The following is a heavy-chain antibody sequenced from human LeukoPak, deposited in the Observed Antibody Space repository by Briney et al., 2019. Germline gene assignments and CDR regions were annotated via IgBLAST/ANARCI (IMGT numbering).Heavy chain of an antibody. Sequence: GGSLRLSCAASGFTFSSYAMSWVRQAPGKGREWVSALIGSGGGTDYADSVKGRFTISRDKSKNTLFLQMNSLRAEDTAVYYCARDFYSNYDNWGQGTLVTVSS. CDR3: ARDFYSNYDN. CDR1: GFTFSSYA. J-gene: IGHJ4*02. CDR2: LIGSGGGT. D-gene: IGHD4-11*01. V-gene: IGHV3-23*01.